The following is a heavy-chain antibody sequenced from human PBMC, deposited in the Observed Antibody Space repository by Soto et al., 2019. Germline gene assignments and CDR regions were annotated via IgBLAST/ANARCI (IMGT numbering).Heavy chain of an antibody. CDR1: GGPISSYY. V-gene: IGHV4-59*01. CDR2: IYYSGST. J-gene: IGHJ4*02. D-gene: IGHD1-1*01. Sequence: TLSLTCNVSGGPISSYYWSWFRQPPGRGLECIGYIYYSGSTNYNPSLKSRVTISVDTSKNQFSLKLSSVTAADTSVDYCVRGEERVDTRSAYWGQGTVVTVSS. CDR3: VRGEERVDTRSAY.